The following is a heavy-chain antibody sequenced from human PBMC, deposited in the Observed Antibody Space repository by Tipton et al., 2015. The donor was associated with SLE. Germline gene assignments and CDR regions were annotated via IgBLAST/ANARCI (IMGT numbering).Heavy chain of an antibody. CDR1: GGSFSGYY. D-gene: IGHD3-16*01. Sequence: LRLSCTVSGGSFSGYYWNWIRQPPGKGLEWIGYIYDSGSTNFNPSLKSRVIISEDTSKNQLSLKLSSVTAADTAVYYCANYHYDATGSQSVKFWGQGALVTVSS. CDR2: IYDSGST. J-gene: IGHJ4*02. V-gene: IGHV4-59*01. CDR3: ANYHYDATGSQSVKF.